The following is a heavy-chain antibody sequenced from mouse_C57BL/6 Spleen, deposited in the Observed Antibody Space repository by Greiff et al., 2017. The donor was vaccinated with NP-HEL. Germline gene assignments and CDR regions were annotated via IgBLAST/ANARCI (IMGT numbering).Heavy chain of an antibody. V-gene: IGHV3-1*01. CDR3: ARAEYGWVYFDY. CDR2: ISYSGST. CDR1: GYSITSGYD. Sequence: EVQLVESGPGMVKPSQSLSLTCTVTGYSITSGYDWHWIRHFPGNKLEWMGYISYSGSTNYNPSLKSRISITHDTSKNHFFLKLNSVTTEDTATYYCARAEYGWVYFDYWGQGTTLTVSS. D-gene: IGHD2-10*02. J-gene: IGHJ2*01.